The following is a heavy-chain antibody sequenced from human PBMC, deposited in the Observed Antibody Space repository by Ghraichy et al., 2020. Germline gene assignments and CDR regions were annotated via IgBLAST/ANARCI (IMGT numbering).Heavy chain of an antibody. CDR2: IYYSGST. Sequence: SQTLSLTCTVSGGSISSYYWSWIRQPPGKGLEWIGYIYYSGSTNYNPSLKSRVTISVDTSKNQFSLKLSSVTAADTAVYYCARENLGIGSWGQGTLVTVSS. J-gene: IGHJ5*02. V-gene: IGHV4-59*01. D-gene: IGHD7-27*01. CDR3: ARENLGIGS. CDR1: GGSISSYY.